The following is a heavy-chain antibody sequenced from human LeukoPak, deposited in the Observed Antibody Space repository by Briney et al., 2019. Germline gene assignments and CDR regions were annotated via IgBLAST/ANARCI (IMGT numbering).Heavy chain of an antibody. V-gene: IGHV1-18*01. CDR1: GYTFTSYG. CDR2: ISAYNGDT. Sequence: ASVKVSCKASGYTFTSYGISWVRQAPGQGLEWMGWISAYNGDTNYAQKLQGRVTMTTDTSTSTAYMELRSLRSDDTAVYYCALTYSSSWYNWFDPWGQGTLVTVSS. CDR3: ALTYSSSWYNWFDP. D-gene: IGHD6-13*01. J-gene: IGHJ5*02.